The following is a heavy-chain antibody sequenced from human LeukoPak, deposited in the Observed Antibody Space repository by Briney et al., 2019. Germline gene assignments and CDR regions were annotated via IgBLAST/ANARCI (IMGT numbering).Heavy chain of an antibody. CDR1: GYTFTSYG. CDR2: ISAYNGNT. V-gene: IGHV1-18*01. D-gene: IGHD6-13*01. Sequence: ASVKVSCKASGYTFTSYGISWVRQAPGQGLEWMGWISAYNGNTNYAQKLQGRVTMTTDTSTSTAYMELRSLRSDDTAVYYCARDRYSSSSFGLVCDYWGQGTLVTVSS. CDR3: ARDRYSSSSFGLVCDY. J-gene: IGHJ4*02.